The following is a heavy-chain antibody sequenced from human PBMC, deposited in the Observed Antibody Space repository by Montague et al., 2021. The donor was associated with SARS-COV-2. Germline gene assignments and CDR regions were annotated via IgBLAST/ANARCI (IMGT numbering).Heavy chain of an antibody. CDR3: ARESMTADAFDI. V-gene: IGHV4-59*02. J-gene: IGHJ3*02. D-gene: IGHD5-18*01. CDR1: GASAASSD. Sequence: SETLSLTCTVSGASAASSDWGWIRQSPGKGLEWIGYFYCVGSTDYNPSLKSRATISRDTSKNQFSLKVSSVTAADTAVYYCARESMTADAFDIWGQGTMVTVSS. CDR2: FYCVGST.